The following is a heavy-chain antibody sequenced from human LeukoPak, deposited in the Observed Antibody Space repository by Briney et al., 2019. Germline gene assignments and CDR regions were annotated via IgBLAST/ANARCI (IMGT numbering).Heavy chain of an antibody. J-gene: IGHJ6*03. CDR1: GGSISSYY. D-gene: IGHD6-13*01. V-gene: IGHV4-59*01. Sequence: TSETLSLTCTVSGGSISSYYWSWIRQPPGKGLEWIGYIYYSGSTNYNPSLKSRVTISVDTSKNQFSLKLSSVTAADTAVYYCASKYSSSWDYYYYYMDVWGKGTTVTISS. CDR2: IYYSGST. CDR3: ASKYSSSWDYYYYYMDV.